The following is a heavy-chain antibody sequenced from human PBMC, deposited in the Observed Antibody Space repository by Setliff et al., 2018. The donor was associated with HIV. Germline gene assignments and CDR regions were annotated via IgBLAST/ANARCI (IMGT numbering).Heavy chain of an antibody. CDR3: AKEFEDLSGAY. CDR2: IYYRGST. J-gene: IGHJ4*02. CDR1: GGSISSSSYY. Sequence: SETLSLTCTVSGGSISSSSYYWGWIRQPPGKGLEWIGSIYYRGSTYYNPSLKSRVTISVDTSKNQFSLKLNSVTAADTAVYYCAKEFEDLSGAYWGQGTLVTVSS. D-gene: IGHD3-10*01. V-gene: IGHV4-39*02.